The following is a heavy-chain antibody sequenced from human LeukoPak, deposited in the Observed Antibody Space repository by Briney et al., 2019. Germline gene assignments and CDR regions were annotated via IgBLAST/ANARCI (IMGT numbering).Heavy chain of an antibody. D-gene: IGHD3-10*01. J-gene: IGHJ3*02. Sequence: PGESLQISFKGSGYSFTSNWIGWVRQLPGKGLEWMGIIYPGDSDIRYSPSFQGQVTISADKSISTAYLQWSSLKASDTAMYYCAREAGRGDAFDIWGQGTMVTVSS. CDR2: IYPGDSDI. V-gene: IGHV5-51*01. CDR3: AREAGRGDAFDI. CDR1: GYSFTSNW.